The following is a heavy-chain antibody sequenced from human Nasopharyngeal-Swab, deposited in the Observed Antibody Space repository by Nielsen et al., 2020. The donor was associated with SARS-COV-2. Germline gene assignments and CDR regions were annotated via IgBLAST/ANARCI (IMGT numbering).Heavy chain of an antibody. Sequence: WILQPPGKGLEWIGSIYYSGSTYYNPSLKSRVTISVDTSKNQFSLKLSSVTAADTAVYYCARDTVKRRWLQLDSGYYYYYGMDAWGQGTTVTVSS. V-gene: IGHV4-39*07. D-gene: IGHD5-24*01. J-gene: IGHJ6*02. CDR3: ARDTVKRRWLQLDSGYYYYYGMDA. CDR2: IYYSGST.